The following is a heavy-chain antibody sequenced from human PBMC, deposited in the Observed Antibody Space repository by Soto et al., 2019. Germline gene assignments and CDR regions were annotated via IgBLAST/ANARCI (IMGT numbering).Heavy chain of an antibody. Sequence: GGSLRLSCAASGFTFSSYSMNWVRQAPGKGLEWVSSISSSSSYIYYADSVKGRFTISRDNAKNSLYPQMNSLRAEDTAVYYCARKLGPTDYYFVMDVWGQGTTVTVSS. CDR3: ARKLGPTDYYFVMDV. CDR2: ISSSSSYI. D-gene: IGHD7-27*01. CDR1: GFTFSSYS. V-gene: IGHV3-21*06. J-gene: IGHJ6*02.